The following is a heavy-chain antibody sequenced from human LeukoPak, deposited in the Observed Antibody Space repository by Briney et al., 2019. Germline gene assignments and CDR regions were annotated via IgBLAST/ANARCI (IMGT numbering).Heavy chain of an antibody. CDR1: GFTFSSYG. D-gene: IGHD1-26*01. V-gene: IGHV3-33*01. Sequence: PGRSLRLSCAASGFTFSSYGMHWVRQAPGKGLEWVAVIWYDGSNKYYADSVKGRFTISRDNSKNTLYLQVNSLRAEDTAVYYCARDGGRELTGAFDIWGQGTMVTVSS. CDR3: ARDGGRELTGAFDI. CDR2: IWYDGSNK. J-gene: IGHJ3*02.